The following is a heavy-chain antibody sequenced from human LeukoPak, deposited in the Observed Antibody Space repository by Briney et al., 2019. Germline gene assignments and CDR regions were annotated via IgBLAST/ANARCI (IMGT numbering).Heavy chain of an antibody. D-gene: IGHD3-10*01. V-gene: IGHV3-53*01. Sequence: GGSLRLSCAASGFTVSTNYMSWVRQAPGKGQEWVSVIYSDGRTYYADSVKGRFIISRDNSKNTLYLQMNSLRAEDTAVYYCARDSGRFDVFDIWGQGTMVTVSS. CDR2: IYSDGRT. CDR3: ARDSGRFDVFDI. J-gene: IGHJ3*02. CDR1: GFTVSTNY.